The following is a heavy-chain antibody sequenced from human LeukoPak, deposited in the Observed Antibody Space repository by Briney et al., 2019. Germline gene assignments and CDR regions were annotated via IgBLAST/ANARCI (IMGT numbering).Heavy chain of an antibody. CDR2: IYTSGRT. J-gene: IGHJ6*02. Sequence: SETLSLTCTLSGDSIRNYYWSWIRQSAGKGMEWIGRIYTSGRTNYNPSLKSRVTISVDTSKNQFSLKLSSVTAADTAVYYCARDIGYYYGMDVWGQGTTVTVSS. V-gene: IGHV4-4*07. D-gene: IGHD2-15*01. CDR1: GDSIRNYY. CDR3: ARDIGYYYGMDV.